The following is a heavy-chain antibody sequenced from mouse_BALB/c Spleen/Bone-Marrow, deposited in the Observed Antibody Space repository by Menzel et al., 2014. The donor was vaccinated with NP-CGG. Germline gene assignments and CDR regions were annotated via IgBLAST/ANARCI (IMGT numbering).Heavy chain of an antibody. J-gene: IGHJ2*01. CDR3: ARSGSSSGFFDY. CDR2: ISSGSSTI. Sequence: DVKLMESGGGLVQPGGSRKLSCAASGFTFSSFGMHWVRQAPEKGLEWVAYISSGSSTIYYADTVMGRFTISRDNPKNTLFLQMTSLRSEDTTMYYCARSGSSSGFFDYWGQGTTLTVSS. V-gene: IGHV5-17*02. CDR1: GFTFSSFG. D-gene: IGHD1-1*01.